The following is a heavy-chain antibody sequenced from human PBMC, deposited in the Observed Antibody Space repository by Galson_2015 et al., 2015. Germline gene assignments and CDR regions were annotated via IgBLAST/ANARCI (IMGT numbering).Heavy chain of an antibody. CDR1: GYTFTSYA. CDR3: ARRGGEWLLYGMDV. D-gene: IGHD3-3*01. CDR2: INTNTGNP. V-gene: IGHV7-4-1*02. Sequence: SVKVSCKASGYTFTSYAMNWVRQAPGQGLEWMGWINTNTGNPTYAQGFTGRFVFSLDTSVSTAYLQISSLKAEDTAVYYCARRGGEWLLYGMDVWGQGTTVTVSS. J-gene: IGHJ6*02.